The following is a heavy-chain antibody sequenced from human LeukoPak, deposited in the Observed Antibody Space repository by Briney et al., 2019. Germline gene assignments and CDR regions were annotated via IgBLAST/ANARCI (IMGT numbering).Heavy chain of an antibody. CDR2: IYPGDSDT. Sequence: ASVKVSCKGSGYSSTSYWIGWVRQMPGKGLEWMGIIYPGDSDTRYSPSFQGQVTISADKSISTAYLQWSSLKASDTAMYYCARLQFGENWFDPWGQGTLVTVSS. D-gene: IGHD3-16*01. V-gene: IGHV5-51*01. CDR1: GYSSTSYW. CDR3: ARLQFGENWFDP. J-gene: IGHJ5*02.